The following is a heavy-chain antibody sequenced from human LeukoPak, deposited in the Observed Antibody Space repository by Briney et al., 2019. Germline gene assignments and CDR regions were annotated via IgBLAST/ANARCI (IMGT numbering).Heavy chain of an antibody. V-gene: IGHV3-48*03. D-gene: IGHD6-13*01. J-gene: IGHJ4*02. Sequence: GGSLRLSCAASGFTFSSYEMNWVRQAPGKGLEWVSYISSSGSTIYYADSVKGRFTISRDNAKNSLYLQMSSLRAEDTAVYCCAREGEQQLPTPYYFDYWGQGTLVTVSS. CDR3: AREGEQQLPTPYYFDY. CDR1: GFTFSSYE. CDR2: ISSSGSTI.